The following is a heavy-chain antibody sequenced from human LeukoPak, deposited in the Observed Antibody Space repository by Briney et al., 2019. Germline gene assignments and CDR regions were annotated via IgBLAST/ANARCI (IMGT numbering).Heavy chain of an antibody. CDR1: GFTFSNAW. J-gene: IGHJ4*02. CDR3: TTDSYYDFWSGYYVFDY. V-gene: IGHV3-15*01. D-gene: IGHD3-3*01. CDR2: IKSKTDGGTT. Sequence: GGSLRLSCAASGFTFSNAWMSWVRQAPGKGLEWVGRIKSKTDGGTTDHAAPVKGRFTISRDDSKNTLYLQMNSLKTEDTAVYYCTTDSYYDFWSGYYVFDYWGQGTPVTVSS.